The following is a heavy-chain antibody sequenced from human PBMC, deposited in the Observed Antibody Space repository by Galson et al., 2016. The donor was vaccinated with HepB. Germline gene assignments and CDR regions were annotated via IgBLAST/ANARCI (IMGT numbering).Heavy chain of an antibody. D-gene: IGHD3-22*01. V-gene: IGHV4-61*05. CDR3: AITTYYYDSIDYSAVYFQP. CDR2: VYHSGST. CDR1: GDSISSSSNY. Sequence: SETLSLTCTVSGDSISSSSNYWGWIRESPGKGLEWIGHVYHSGSTNYNPSLKSRLTMAVDTSKNQFSLRLTSVTAADTAVYYCAITTYYYDSIDYSAVYFQPWGRGTLVIVSS. J-gene: IGHJ1*01.